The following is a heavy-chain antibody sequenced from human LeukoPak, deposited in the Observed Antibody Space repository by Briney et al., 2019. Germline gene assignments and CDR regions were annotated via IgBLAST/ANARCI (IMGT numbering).Heavy chain of an antibody. CDR3: ARGSWEATYYMDV. CDR1: GGSVSTYY. Sequence: SETLSLTCTVSGGSVSTYYWSWIQQPGGKGLEWIGYIYYSGSTNYNPSLKSRVTISVDTSKNQFSLKLSSVTAADTAVYYCARGSWEATYYMDVWGKGTTVTISS. D-gene: IGHD1-26*01. V-gene: IGHV4-59*02. J-gene: IGHJ6*03. CDR2: IYYSGST.